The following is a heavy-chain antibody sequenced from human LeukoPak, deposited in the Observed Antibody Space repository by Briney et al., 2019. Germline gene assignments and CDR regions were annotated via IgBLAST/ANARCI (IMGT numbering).Heavy chain of an antibody. CDR2: IIPIFGIA. Sequence: ASVKVSCKASGGTFSSYAISWVRQAPGQGLEWMGRIIPIFGIANYAQKFQGRATITADKSTSTAYMELSSLRSEDTAVYYCARDLDIVVVPAAYNWFDPWGQGTLVTVSS. J-gene: IGHJ5*02. D-gene: IGHD2-2*03. CDR3: ARDLDIVVVPAAYNWFDP. V-gene: IGHV1-69*04. CDR1: GGTFSSYA.